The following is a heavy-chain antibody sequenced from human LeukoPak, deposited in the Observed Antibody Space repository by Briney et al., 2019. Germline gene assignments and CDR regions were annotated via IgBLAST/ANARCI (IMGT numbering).Heavy chain of an antibody. CDR2: ISAYNGNT. Sequence: GASVKVSCKASGYTFTSYGISWVRQAPGQGLEWMGWISAYNGNTNYAQKLQGRVTMTTDTSTSTAYMELRSLRSDDTAVYYCARAREGQQLVLSFDPWGQGTLVTVSS. CDR1: GYTFTSYG. V-gene: IGHV1-18*01. J-gene: IGHJ5*02. CDR3: ARAREGQQLVLSFDP. D-gene: IGHD6-13*01.